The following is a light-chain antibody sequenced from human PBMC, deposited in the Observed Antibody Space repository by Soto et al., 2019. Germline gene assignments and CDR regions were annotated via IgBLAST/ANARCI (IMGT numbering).Light chain of an antibody. V-gene: IGKV1-5*03. CDR2: KAS. J-gene: IGKJ1*01. Sequence: DIQMTQSPSTLSASVGDRVIITCRASESISSWLAWYQQKPGKAPKLLIYKASSLESGVPSRFSGSGSGTEFTLTISSLQPDDFATYYCQQHNSYPRTFGQGTKVXIK. CDR1: ESISSW. CDR3: QQHNSYPRT.